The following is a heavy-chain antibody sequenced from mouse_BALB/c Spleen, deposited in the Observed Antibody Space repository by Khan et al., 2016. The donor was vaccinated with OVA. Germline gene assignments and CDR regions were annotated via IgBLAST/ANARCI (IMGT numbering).Heavy chain of an antibody. D-gene: IGHD1-1*01. CDR3: ARSYGSDVDY. CDR1: GYSFTGYF. V-gene: IGHV1-20*02. Sequence: QESGPELVKPGASVKISCKASGYSFTGYFMHWVMQSHGKSLEWIGRINPHFGETFYNQKFVDKATLTVDESSSTAHLELRSLASEDSAVYYCARSYGSDVDYWGQGTTLTVSS. CDR2: INPHFGET. J-gene: IGHJ2*01.